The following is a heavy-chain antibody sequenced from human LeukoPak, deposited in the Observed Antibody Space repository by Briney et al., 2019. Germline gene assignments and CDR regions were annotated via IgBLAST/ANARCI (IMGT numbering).Heavy chain of an antibody. CDR1: GGSISSYY. V-gene: IGHV4-59*01. CDR2: IYYSGST. J-gene: IGHJ6*03. Sequence: PSETLSLTCTVSGGSISSYYWSWIRQPAGKGLEWIGYIYYSGSTNYNPSLKSRVTISVDTSKNQFSLKLSSVTAADTAVYYCARVHYGSGSYYLYYYYYMDVWGKGTTVTISS. D-gene: IGHD3-10*01. CDR3: ARVHYGSGSYYLYYYYYMDV.